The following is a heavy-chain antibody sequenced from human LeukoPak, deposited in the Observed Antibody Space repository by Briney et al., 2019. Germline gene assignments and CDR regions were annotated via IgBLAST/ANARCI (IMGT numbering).Heavy chain of an antibody. J-gene: IGHJ5*02. CDR3: ARANLGTVGH. D-gene: IGHD1-14*01. V-gene: IGHV3-21*01. CDR1: GFNLSSYI. CDR2: ISRGSSNI. Sequence: GGSLSLSCAASGFNLSSYILNWLRQAPGKGLEWVSSISRGSSNIYYAESVKGRYTMSRDNAKTSLYLPMNPPRAEVSTADYCARANLGTVGHWGRRTPVTVSS.